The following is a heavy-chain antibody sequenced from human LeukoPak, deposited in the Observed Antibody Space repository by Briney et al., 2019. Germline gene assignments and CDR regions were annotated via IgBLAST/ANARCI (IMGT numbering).Heavy chain of an antibody. CDR3: ASSRYDSSGYYGIIAY. V-gene: IGHV3-21*01. J-gene: IGHJ4*02. CDR2: IFPSGGEI. Sequence: PGGSLRLSCAASGFTFSTFAMLWVRQPRGKGLEWVSSIFPSGGEIHYADSVRGRFTISRDNAKNSLYLQMNSLRAEDTAVYYCASSRYDSSGYYGIIAYWGQGTLVTVSS. CDR1: GFTFSTFA. D-gene: IGHD3-22*01.